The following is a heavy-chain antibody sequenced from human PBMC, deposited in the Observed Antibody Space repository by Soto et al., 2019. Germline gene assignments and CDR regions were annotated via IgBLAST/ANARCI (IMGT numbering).Heavy chain of an antibody. CDR3: AIQNLDCSSTSCYGHNWFDP. J-gene: IGHJ5*02. Sequence: GESLKISCKGSGYSFTSYWISWVRQMPGKGLEWMGRIDPSDSYTNYSPSFQGHVTISADKSISTAYLQWSSLKASDTAMYYCAIQNLDCSSTSCYGHNWFDPWGQGTLVTVSS. D-gene: IGHD2-2*01. CDR1: GYSFTSYW. CDR2: IDPSDSYT. V-gene: IGHV5-10-1*01.